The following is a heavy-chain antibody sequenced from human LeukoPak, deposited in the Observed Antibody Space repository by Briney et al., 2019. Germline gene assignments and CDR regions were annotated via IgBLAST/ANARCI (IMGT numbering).Heavy chain of an antibody. J-gene: IGHJ4*02. CDR3: ARTYGSGPDQPIDY. CDR1: GYTFTSHG. V-gene: IGHV1-8*02. Sequence: ASVKVSCKASGYTFTSHGISWVRQAPGQGLEWMGWMNPNSGNTGYAQKFQGRVTMTRNTSISTAYMELSSLRSEDTAVYYCARTYGSGPDQPIDYWGQGTLVTVSS. CDR2: MNPNSGNT. D-gene: IGHD3-10*01.